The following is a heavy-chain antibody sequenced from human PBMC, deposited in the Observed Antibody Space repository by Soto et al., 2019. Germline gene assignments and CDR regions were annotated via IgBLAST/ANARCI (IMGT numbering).Heavy chain of an antibody. CDR3: ARGEYCSGGSCYGPYYYGMDV. Sequence: ASVKVSCKASGYTFASYGISWVRQAPGQGLEWMGWISAYNGNTNYAQKLQGRVTMTTDTSTSTAYMELRSLRSDDTAVYYCARGEYCSGGSCYGPYYYGMDVWGQGTTVTVSS. J-gene: IGHJ6*02. CDR2: ISAYNGNT. CDR1: GYTFASYG. D-gene: IGHD2-15*01. V-gene: IGHV1-18*01.